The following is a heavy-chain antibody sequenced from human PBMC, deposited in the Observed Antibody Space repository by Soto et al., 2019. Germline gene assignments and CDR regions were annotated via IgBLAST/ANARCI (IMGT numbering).Heavy chain of an antibody. V-gene: IGHV4-59*01. CDR1: GDSIRSYY. CDR3: ARDRAYYESSGLYFDY. D-gene: IGHD3-22*01. CDR2: IYDSGST. Sequence: SETLSLTCTVSGDSIRSYYWSWIRQPPGKGPEWIGYIYDSGSTNYNPSLKSRVTISVDTSKSQFSLKLSSVTAADTAVYYCARDRAYYESSGLYFDYWGQGTLVTVSS. J-gene: IGHJ4*02.